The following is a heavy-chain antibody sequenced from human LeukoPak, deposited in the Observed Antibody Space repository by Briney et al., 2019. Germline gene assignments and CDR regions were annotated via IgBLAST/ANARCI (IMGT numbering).Heavy chain of an antibody. Sequence: GGSLRLSCAASGFTFGSYAMSWVRQAPGKGLEWVSTISGSGGSTYYADSVKGRFTISRDNSKNTLYLQMNSLRAEDTAVYYCAKDARGGYCSGGSCYPDYWGQGTLVTVSS. CDR3: AKDARGGYCSGGSCYPDY. CDR1: GFTFGSYA. CDR2: ISGSGGST. J-gene: IGHJ4*02. V-gene: IGHV3-23*01. D-gene: IGHD2-15*01.